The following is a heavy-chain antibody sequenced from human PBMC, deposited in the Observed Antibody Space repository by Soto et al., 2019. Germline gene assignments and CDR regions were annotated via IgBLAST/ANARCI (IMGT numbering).Heavy chain of an antibody. J-gene: IGHJ4*02. V-gene: IGHV4-59*08. CDR3: AKHTFWSGYYYFDY. CDR2: IYYSGST. Sequence: SETLSLTCTVSGGSISSYYWSWIRQPPGKGLEWIGYIYYSGSTNYNPSLKSRVTISVDTSKNQFSLKLSSVTAADTAVYYCAKHTFWSGYYYFDYWGQGTLVTVSS. D-gene: IGHD3-3*01. CDR1: GGSISSYY.